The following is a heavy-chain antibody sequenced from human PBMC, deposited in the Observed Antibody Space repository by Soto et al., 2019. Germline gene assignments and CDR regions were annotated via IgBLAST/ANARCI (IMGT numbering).Heavy chain of an antibody. V-gene: IGHV3-23*01. Sequence: EVQLLESGGGLVQPGGSLRLSCAASGFTFSSYAMSWVLQAPGKGLEWVSAISGSGGSTYYADSVKGRFTISRDNSKNTLYLQMNSLRAEDTAVYYCAKDTTDSSGYTLDYWGQGTLVTVSS. CDR2: ISGSGGST. D-gene: IGHD3-22*01. CDR3: AKDTTDSSGYTLDY. J-gene: IGHJ4*02. CDR1: GFTFSSYA.